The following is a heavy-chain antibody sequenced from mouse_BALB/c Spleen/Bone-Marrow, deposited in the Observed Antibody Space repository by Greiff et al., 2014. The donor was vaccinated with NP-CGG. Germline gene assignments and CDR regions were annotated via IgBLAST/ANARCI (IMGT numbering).Heavy chain of an antibody. Sequence: DVQLQESGPGLVKPSQSLSLTCTVTGYSITSDYAWNWIRQFPGNKLEWMGYISYSGSTSYNPSLKSRISITRDTSKNQFFLQLNSVTAEDTATYYRTRYDYDGVDYWGQGTTLTVSS. CDR1: GYSITSDYA. J-gene: IGHJ2*01. CDR2: ISYSGST. V-gene: IGHV3-2*02. D-gene: IGHD2-4*01. CDR3: TRYDYDGVDY.